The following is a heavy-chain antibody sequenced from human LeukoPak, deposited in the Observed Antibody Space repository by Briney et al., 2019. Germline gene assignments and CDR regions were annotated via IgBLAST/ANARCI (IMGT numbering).Heavy chain of an antibody. CDR1: GLTFSNYG. CDR2: IWYDGSRK. CDR3: ARDRSSRVYDF. J-gene: IGHJ4*02. V-gene: IGHV3-33*01. D-gene: IGHD5/OR15-5a*01. Sequence: GRSLRPSCVASGLTFSNYGMHWVRQAPGKGLEWVAVIWYDGSRKYYAGSVKGRFSISRDNSKNTLYLQMNSLRAEDTAVYYCARDRSSRVYDFWGQGILVTVSS.